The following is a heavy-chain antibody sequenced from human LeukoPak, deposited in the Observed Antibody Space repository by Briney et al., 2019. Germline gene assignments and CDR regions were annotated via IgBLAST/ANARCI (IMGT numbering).Heavy chain of an antibody. V-gene: IGHV4-34*01. D-gene: IGHD3-16*01. CDR1: GGSFSGYY. CDR3: VRGPTLKNAGDWYFDL. J-gene: IGHJ2*01. CDR2: INHSGST. Sequence: SETLSLTCAVYGGSFSGYYWSWIRQPPGKGLEWIGEINHSGSTNYNPSLKSRVTISVDTSKNQFSLKLTSVTAADTAVYYCVRGPTLKNAGDWYFDLWGRGTLVTVSS.